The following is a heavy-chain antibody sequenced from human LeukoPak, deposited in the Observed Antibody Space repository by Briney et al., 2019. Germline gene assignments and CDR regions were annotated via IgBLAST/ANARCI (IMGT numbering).Heavy chain of an antibody. Sequence: GGSLRLSCAASGFTFSSNYMSWVRQAPGKGLEWVSVIYSGGSTYYSDSVKGRFTISRDNSKNTLYLQMNSLRAEDTAVYYCARDRYSSGWLDYWGQGTLVTVSS. J-gene: IGHJ4*02. D-gene: IGHD6-19*01. V-gene: IGHV3-53*01. CDR1: GFTFSSNY. CDR2: IYSGGST. CDR3: ARDRYSSGWLDY.